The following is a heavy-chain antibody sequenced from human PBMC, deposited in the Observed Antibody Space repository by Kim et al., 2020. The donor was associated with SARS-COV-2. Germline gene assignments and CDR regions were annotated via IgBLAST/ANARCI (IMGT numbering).Heavy chain of an antibody. V-gene: IGHV3-73*01. D-gene: IGHD3-10*01. CDR3: TRRRWFGAEYYYYGMDV. Sequence: GGSLRLSCAASGFTFSGSAMHWVRQASGKGLEWVGRIRSKANRYATAYAASVKGRFTISRDDSKNTAYLQMNSLKTEDTAVYYCTRRRWFGAEYYYYGMDVWGQGTTVTVSS. J-gene: IGHJ6*02. CDR2: IRSKANRYAT. CDR1: GFTFSGSA.